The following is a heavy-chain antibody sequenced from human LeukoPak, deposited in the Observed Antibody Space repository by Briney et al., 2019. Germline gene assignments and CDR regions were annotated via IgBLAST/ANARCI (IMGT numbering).Heavy chain of an antibody. V-gene: IGHV1-2*02. CDR1: GYTFTGYN. D-gene: IGHD3-10*01. CDR2: INPNSGDT. Sequence: ASLKLSCKASGYTFTGYNIHWVRQSPGQRLEWMGWINPNSGDTHYVQKFQGRVTMTRDTSISTAYMELSSLRSDDTAVYYCARGGIDYWGQGTLVTVSS. J-gene: IGHJ4*02. CDR3: ARGGIDY.